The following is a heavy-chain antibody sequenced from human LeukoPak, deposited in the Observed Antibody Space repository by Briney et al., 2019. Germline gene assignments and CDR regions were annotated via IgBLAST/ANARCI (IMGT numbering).Heavy chain of an antibody. J-gene: IGHJ4*02. CDR2: IRYDGSNK. Sequence: GGPLRLSCAASGFTFSSYGMHWVRQAPGKGLEWVAFIRYDGSNKYYADSVKGRFTISRDNSKNTLYLQMNSLRAEDTAVYYCAKVPRDSDCYWGQGTLVTVSS. CDR3: AKVPRDSDCY. V-gene: IGHV3-30*02. CDR1: GFTFSSYG. D-gene: IGHD2-21*02.